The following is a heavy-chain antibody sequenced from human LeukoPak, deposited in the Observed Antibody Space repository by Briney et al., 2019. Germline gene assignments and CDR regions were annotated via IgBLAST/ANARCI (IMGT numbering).Heavy chain of an antibody. J-gene: IGHJ3*02. V-gene: IGHV1-18*04. Sequence: ASVKVSCKASGYTFTSYGISWVRQAPGQGLEWMGWISIYNGNTNYAQKLQGRVTMTTDTSTSTAYMELRSLRSDDTAVYYCARDSSSWYPDAFDIWGQGTMVTVSS. CDR3: ARDSSSWYPDAFDI. CDR2: ISIYNGNT. CDR1: GYTFTSYG. D-gene: IGHD6-13*01.